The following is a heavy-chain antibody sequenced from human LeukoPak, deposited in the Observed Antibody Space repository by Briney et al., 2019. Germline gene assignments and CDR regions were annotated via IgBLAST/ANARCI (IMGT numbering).Heavy chain of an antibody. CDR2: MNPNSGNT. CDR1: GDTFTSYG. J-gene: IGHJ5*02. D-gene: IGHD4-23*01. CDR3: ARMDYGGNDVNWFDP. V-gene: IGHV1-8*01. Sequence: ASVKVSCKASGDTFTSYGISWARRATGQGREWMGWMNPNSGNTGYAQKFQGRVTVTMNTSISTAYMELSSLRSDDTAVYYCARMDYGGNDVNWFDPWGQGTLVTVSS.